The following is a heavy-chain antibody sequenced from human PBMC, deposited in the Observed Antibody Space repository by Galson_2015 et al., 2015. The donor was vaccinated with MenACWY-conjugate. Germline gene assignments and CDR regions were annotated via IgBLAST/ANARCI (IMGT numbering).Heavy chain of an antibody. V-gene: IGHV1-69*13. CDR1: GDSFNTYS. J-gene: IGHJ4*02. CDR2: IIPVFHTT. D-gene: IGHD4-17*01. CDR3: ARPGGDYEQRTFFDY. Sequence: SVKVSCKASGDSFNTYSFNWIRQAPGQGPEWLGGIIPVFHTTDYAQRFRGRLTITADESTSTAYMELSSLRSDDTAIYYCARPGGDYEQRTFFDYWGQGTLVTVSS.